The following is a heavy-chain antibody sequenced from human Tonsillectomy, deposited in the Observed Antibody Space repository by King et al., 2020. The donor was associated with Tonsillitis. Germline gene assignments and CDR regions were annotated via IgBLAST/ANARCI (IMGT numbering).Heavy chain of an antibody. CDR3: ARLLVGYLAPTAAGH. J-gene: IGHJ1*01. Sequence: MQLQESGPRLVKPSETLSLTCSVSGGSISSDNYYWGWIRQPPGKGLEWIGTIYYGGTSYYNPSLKSRVTISVDTAKNQFSLRLNSLSAAGTAVYHCARLLVGYLAPTAAGHGGQGTLVTV. CDR1: GGSISSDNYY. V-gene: IGHV4-39*07. CDR2: IYYGGTS. D-gene: IGHD6-6*01.